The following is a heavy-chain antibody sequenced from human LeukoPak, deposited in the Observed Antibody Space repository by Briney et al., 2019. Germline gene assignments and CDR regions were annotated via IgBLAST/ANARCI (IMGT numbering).Heavy chain of an antibody. V-gene: IGHV4-39*07. J-gene: IGHJ6*02. CDR1: GGSISSSSYY. CDR2: IYYSGNT. D-gene: IGHD6-19*01. CDR3: AKVGFIAVAGTTKGSMDV. Sequence: PSETLSLTCTVSGGSISSSSYYWGWIRQPPGKGLEWIGNIYYSGNTYFNPSLTSRITISVDTSKNQFSLKLSSVTAEDTAVYYCAKVGFIAVAGTTKGSMDVWGQGTTVTVSS.